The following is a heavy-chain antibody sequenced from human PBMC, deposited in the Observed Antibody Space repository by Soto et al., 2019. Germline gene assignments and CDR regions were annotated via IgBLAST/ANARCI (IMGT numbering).Heavy chain of an antibody. CDR1: GYSFTSYW. CDR3: AGLIFLAAAGFDY. D-gene: IGHD6-13*01. V-gene: IGHV5-51*01. Sequence: GESLKISCKGSGYSFTSYWIGWVRQMPGKGLEWMGTIYPGDSDTRYSPSFQGQVTISADKSISTAYLQWSSLKASDTAMYYCAGLIFLAAAGFDYWGRGTMIVVSS. CDR2: IYPGDSDT. J-gene: IGHJ4*02.